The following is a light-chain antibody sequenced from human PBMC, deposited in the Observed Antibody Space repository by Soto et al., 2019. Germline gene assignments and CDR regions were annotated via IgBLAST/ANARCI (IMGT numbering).Light chain of an antibody. J-gene: IGKJ4*01. V-gene: IGKV3-15*01. CDR3: QQYNVWPLT. Sequence: EIVMPQSPATLSVSPGERATLSCRASQSVSSNLAWYQQKPGQTPKLLIYVASTRATGIPARFSRSGSGTEFTLTISSLQSEDCAVYYCQQYNVWPLTFGGGTKVEFK. CDR2: VAS. CDR1: QSVSSN.